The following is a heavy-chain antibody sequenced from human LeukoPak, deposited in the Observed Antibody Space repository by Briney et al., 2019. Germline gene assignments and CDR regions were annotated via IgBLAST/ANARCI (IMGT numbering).Heavy chain of an antibody. V-gene: IGHV1-69*06. D-gene: IGHD6-19*01. Sequence: SVKVACKASGGTFSSYAISWVRQAPGQGLEWMGGIIPIFGTANYAQKFQGRVTITADKSTSTAYMELSSLRSEDTAVYYCARDPSSGWYGGDYWGQGTLVTVSS. J-gene: IGHJ4*02. CDR1: GGTFSSYA. CDR3: ARDPSSGWYGGDY. CDR2: IIPIFGTA.